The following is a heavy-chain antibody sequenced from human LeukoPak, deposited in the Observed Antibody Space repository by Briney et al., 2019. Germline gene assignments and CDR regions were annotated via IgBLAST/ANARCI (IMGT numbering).Heavy chain of an antibody. Sequence: GGSLRLPCAASGFTVSSNYMAWVRQAPGKGLEWVSFVYGDYNAYYADSVKGRFTISRDNSANTLYLQMNSLRVEDTAVYYCARGIVGVIPIDYWGQGTLVTVSS. V-gene: IGHV3-53*01. CDR1: GFTVSSNY. CDR3: ARGIVGVIPIDY. CDR2: VYGDYNA. J-gene: IGHJ4*02. D-gene: IGHD1-26*01.